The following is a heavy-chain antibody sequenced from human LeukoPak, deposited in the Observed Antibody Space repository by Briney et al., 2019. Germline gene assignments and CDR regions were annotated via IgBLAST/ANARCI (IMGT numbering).Heavy chain of an antibody. CDR3: ARGTRRGYAHNWFDP. D-gene: IGHD2-2*01. Sequence: SVKVSCKASGGTFSSYAISWVRQAPGQGLEWMGRIIPILGIANYAQKFQGRVTMTRNTSISTAYMELSSLRSEDTAVYYCARGTRRGYAHNWFDPWGQGTLVTVSS. CDR1: GGTFSSYA. CDR2: IIPILGIA. J-gene: IGHJ5*02. V-gene: IGHV1-69*04.